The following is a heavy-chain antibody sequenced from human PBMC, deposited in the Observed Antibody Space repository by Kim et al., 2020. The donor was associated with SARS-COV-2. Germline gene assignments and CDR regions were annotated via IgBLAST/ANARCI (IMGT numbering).Heavy chain of an antibody. V-gene: IGHV1-3*01. CDR3: APGPAAGNYYFDY. Sequence: KYTPKFPRRVTITRETSPSTANMELSSLRSEDTAVYYCAPGPAAGNYYFDYWGQGTLVTVSS. D-gene: IGHD6-13*01. J-gene: IGHJ4*02.